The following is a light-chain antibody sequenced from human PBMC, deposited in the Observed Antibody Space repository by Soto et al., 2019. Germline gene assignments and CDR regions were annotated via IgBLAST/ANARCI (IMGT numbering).Light chain of an antibody. J-gene: IGLJ1*01. CDR2: EVS. CDR1: GSDVGGYNY. Sequence: QSVLTHPASVSGSPGQSITISCTGTGSDVGGYNYGSWNQHHPGKAPKLMIYEVSNRPSGVSNRFSGSKSGNTASLTISGLQAEDEADYYCSSYTSSSPYVFGTGTKLTVL. V-gene: IGLV2-14*01. CDR3: SSYTSSSPYV.